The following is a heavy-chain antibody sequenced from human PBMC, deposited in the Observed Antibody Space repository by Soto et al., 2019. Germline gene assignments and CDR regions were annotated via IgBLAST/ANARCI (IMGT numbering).Heavy chain of an antibody. CDR1: GGYINSGGFY. CDR3: ARGGIPRHWFDP. Sequence: SETLSLTCNVSGGYINSGGFYWSWIRQHPGKGLEWIGYIFHSGSTLYNPSLNSRVTLSADTSKNQLSLNLRSVTVADTAVYYCARGGIPRHWFDPWGQGTLVTVST. D-gene: IGHD2-21*01. CDR2: IFHSGST. V-gene: IGHV4-31*03. J-gene: IGHJ5*02.